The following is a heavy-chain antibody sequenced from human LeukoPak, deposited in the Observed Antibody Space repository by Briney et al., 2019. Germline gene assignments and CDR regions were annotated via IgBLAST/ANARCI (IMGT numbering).Heavy chain of an antibody. CDR3: ARRAGEYSHPYDY. D-gene: IGHD4-17*01. V-gene: IGHV3-53*01. Sequence: GGSLRLSCTVSGFIVSINSMSWVRQAPGKGLEWVSFVYSGGNTHYSDSVKGRFTISRDNSKNTLYLHMNSLRAEDTAVYYCARRAGEYSHPYDYWGQGTLVTVSS. CDR2: VYSGGNT. CDR1: GFIVSINS. J-gene: IGHJ4*02.